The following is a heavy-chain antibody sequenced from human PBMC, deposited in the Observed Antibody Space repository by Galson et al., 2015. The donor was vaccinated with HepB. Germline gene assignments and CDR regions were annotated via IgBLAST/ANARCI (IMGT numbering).Heavy chain of an antibody. J-gene: IGHJ4*02. CDR1: GFTFSSYG. CDR3: AKDFNYYSSGYLGPCDY. V-gene: IGHV3-30*18. CDR2: ISNDGSNK. D-gene: IGHD3-22*01. Sequence: SLRLSCAASGFTFSSYGMHWVRQAPGKGLEWVAVISNDGSNKYYADSVKGRFTISRDNSKNTLYLQMNSLRAEDTAVYYCAKDFNYYSSGYLGPCDYWGQGTLVTVSS.